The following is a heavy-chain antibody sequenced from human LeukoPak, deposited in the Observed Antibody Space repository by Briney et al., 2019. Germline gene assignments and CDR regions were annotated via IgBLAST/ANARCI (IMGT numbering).Heavy chain of an antibody. CDR3: ARITMGATSANFYYYFLGA. Sequence: PGGSLRLSCAASGFTFSGYTLHWVRQAPGKGLEYVSAIISHGGSTHYADSVKGRFTVSRDNSKNTLYLQMDSLRAEDMAVYYCARITMGATSANFYYYFLGAWAKGPRSPSP. D-gene: IGHD3-3*01. V-gene: IGHV3-64*02. CDR1: GFTFSGYT. J-gene: IGHJ6*03. CDR2: IISHGGST.